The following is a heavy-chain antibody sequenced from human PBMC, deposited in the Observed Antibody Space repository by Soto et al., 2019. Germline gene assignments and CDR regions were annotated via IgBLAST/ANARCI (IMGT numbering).Heavy chain of an antibody. V-gene: IGHV4-31*03. Sequence: TLSPTCTVSGDSISSGGYCWSWIRQHPGKGLEWIGYIYYSGSTHYNPSLKSRVTISVDTSKNQFSLKLSSVTAADTAVYYCARGLYYYDSSGYYNWFDHWGQGALVTVSS. D-gene: IGHD3-22*01. CDR3: ARGLYYYDSSGYYNWFDH. CDR1: GDSISSGGYC. J-gene: IGHJ5*02. CDR2: IYYSGST.